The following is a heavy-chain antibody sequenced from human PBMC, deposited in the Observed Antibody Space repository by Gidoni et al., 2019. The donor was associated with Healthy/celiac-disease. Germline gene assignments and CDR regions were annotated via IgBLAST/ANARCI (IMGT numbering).Heavy chain of an antibody. J-gene: IGHJ6*02. Sequence: QVQLVQSGAEVKKPGSSVKVSCKASGGTFSSYAISWVRQAPGQGLEWMGGIIPIFGTANYAQKFQGRVTITADESTSTAYMELSSLRSEDTAVYYCARAGDMSGYSGYVDYSDYYYYGMDVWGQGTTVTVSS. V-gene: IGHV1-69*01. CDR3: ARAGDMSGYSGYVDYSDYYYYGMDV. D-gene: IGHD5-12*01. CDR2: IIPIFGTA. CDR1: GGTFSSYA.